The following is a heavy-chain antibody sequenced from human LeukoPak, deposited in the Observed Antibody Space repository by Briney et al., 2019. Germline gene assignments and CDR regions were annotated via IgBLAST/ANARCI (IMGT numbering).Heavy chain of an antibody. CDR3: AKCSAYGSGSYYDY. V-gene: IGHV3-23*01. J-gene: IGHJ4*02. CDR1: GFTFSSYG. D-gene: IGHD3-10*01. CDR2: ISGSGGST. Sequence: GGSLRLSCAASGFTFSSYGMSWVRQAPGKGLEWVSAISGSGGSTYYADSVKGRFTISRDNSKNTLYLQMNSLRAEDTAVYYCAKCSAYGSGSYYDYWGQGTLVTVSS.